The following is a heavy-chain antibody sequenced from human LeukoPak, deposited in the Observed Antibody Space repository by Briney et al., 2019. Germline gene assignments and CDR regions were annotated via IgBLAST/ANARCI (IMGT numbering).Heavy chain of an antibody. V-gene: IGHV4-39*01. CDR1: GGSISSSSYY. Sequence: PSETLSLTCTVSGGSISSSSYYWGWIRQPPGKGLEWVGRIYYSGSTYYNPSLKSRVTISVDTSKNQFSLKLSSVTAADTAVYYCAKYSYGSGSYSFLDWGQGTLATVSS. J-gene: IGHJ1*01. CDR3: AKYSYGSGSYSFLD. CDR2: IYYSGST. D-gene: IGHD3-10*01.